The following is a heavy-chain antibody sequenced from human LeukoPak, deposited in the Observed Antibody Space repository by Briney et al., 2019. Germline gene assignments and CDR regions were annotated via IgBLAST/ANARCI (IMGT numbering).Heavy chain of an antibody. J-gene: IGHJ4*02. Sequence: GGSLRLSCAASGFTFSSYAMSWVRQAPGKGLEWVSAISGSGGSTYYADSVKGRFTISRDNSKNTLHLQMNSLRAEDTAVYYCAKGGGCTNGVCYNFDYWGQGTLVTVSS. CDR3: AKGGGCTNGVCYNFDY. CDR2: ISGSGGST. D-gene: IGHD2-8*01. CDR1: GFTFSSYA. V-gene: IGHV3-23*01.